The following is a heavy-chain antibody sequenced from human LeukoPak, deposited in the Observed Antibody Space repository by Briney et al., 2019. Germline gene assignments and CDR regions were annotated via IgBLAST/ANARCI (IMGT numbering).Heavy chain of an antibody. CDR3: ARPDEGVYSSSSH. J-gene: IGHJ4*02. Sequence: PGESLTISCKGSGYSFTSYWIGWVRQMPGKGLEWMGIIYPGDSDTIYSPSFQGQVTISADKSISTAYLQWSSLKASDTAMYYCARPDEGVYSSSSHWGQGTLVTVSS. CDR2: IYPGDSDT. V-gene: IGHV5-51*01. CDR1: GYSFTSYW. D-gene: IGHD6-6*01.